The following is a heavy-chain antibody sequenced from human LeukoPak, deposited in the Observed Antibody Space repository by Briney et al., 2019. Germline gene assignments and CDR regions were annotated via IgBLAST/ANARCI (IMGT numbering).Heavy chain of an antibody. J-gene: IGHJ6*04. CDR3: AELGITMIGGV. V-gene: IGHV3-23*01. D-gene: IGHD3-10*02. CDR2: ISGSAVTT. CDR1: GFTFSTYA. Sequence: GGSLRLSCEASGFTFSTYAMSWVRQAPGKGLEWVSTISGSAVTTYYADSVKGRFTISRDNSKNTLYLQMNSLRAEDTAVYYCAELGITMIGGVWGKGTTVTISS.